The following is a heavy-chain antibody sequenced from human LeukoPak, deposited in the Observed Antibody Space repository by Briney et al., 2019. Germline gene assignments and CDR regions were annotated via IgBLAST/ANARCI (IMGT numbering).Heavy chain of an antibody. V-gene: IGHV3-30*04. Sequence: GGSLRLSCAASGFTFSSYAMHWVRQAPGKGLEWVAVISYDGSNKYYADSVKGRFTISRDNSKNTLYLQMNSLRAEDTAVYYCARVLIEVRYGDYAYWGQGTLVTVSS. CDR3: ARVLIEVRYGDYAY. J-gene: IGHJ4*02. CDR2: ISYDGSNK. CDR1: GFTFSSYA. D-gene: IGHD4-17*01.